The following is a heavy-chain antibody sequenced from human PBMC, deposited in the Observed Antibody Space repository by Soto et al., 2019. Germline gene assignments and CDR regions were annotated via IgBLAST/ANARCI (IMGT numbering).Heavy chain of an antibody. CDR2: ISGSSGNA. D-gene: IGHD3-16*01. J-gene: IGHJ4*02. V-gene: IGHV1-18*01. CDR1: GYTFTKYG. CDR3: AREMAGLGGEYDY. Sequence: QVQLVQSGAEVKNPGASVKVSCKTSGYTFTKYGVGWVRQAPGQGLGWRGWISGSSGNANYAEKVQGRITLTTDTSTSTAYIELRSLRSDDTAVYYCAREMAGLGGEYDYWGQGTLVTVSS.